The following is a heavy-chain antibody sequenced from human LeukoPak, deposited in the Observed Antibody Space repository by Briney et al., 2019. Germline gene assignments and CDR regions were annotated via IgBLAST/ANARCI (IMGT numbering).Heavy chain of an antibody. CDR2: ISSSSSSYI. D-gene: IGHD6-6*01. CDR3: ARDRVIAARPRPNCAED. J-gene: IGHJ4*02. CDR1: GFTFSSYS. Sequence: GGSLRLSCAASGFTFSSYSMNWVRQAPGKGLEWVSSISSSSSSYIYYADSVKGRFTISRDNAKNSLYLQMNSLRAEDTAVYYCARDRVIAARPRPNCAEDWGQGTLVTVSS. V-gene: IGHV3-21*01.